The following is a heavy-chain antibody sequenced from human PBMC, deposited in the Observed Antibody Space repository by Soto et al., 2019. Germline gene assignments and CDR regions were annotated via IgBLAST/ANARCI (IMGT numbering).Heavy chain of an antibody. CDR3: ARVRSSTYYYYYYMDV. Sequence: QVQLQESGPGLVKPSQTLSLTCTFSGGSVSSGGYYWSWIRQHPGKGLEWIGYIYYSGSTYYNPSLKSRVTISLDTSKNQFSLKLSSVTAADTAVYYCARVRSSTYYYYYYMDVWGKGTTVTVSS. CDR2: IYYSGST. CDR1: GGSVSSGGYY. V-gene: IGHV4-31*03. J-gene: IGHJ6*03. D-gene: IGHD2-2*01.